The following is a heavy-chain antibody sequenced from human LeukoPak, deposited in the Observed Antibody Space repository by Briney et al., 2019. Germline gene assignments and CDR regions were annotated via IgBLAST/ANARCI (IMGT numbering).Heavy chain of an antibody. V-gene: IGHV4-59*01. D-gene: IGHD3-22*01. Sequence: SETLSLTCTVSGGSISSYYWSWIRQPPGKGLEWIGYIYYSGSTNYNPSLKSRVTISVDTSKNQFSLKLSSVTAADTAVYYCARVSQSSGYYYGGYYFDYWGQGTLVTVS. CDR1: GGSISSYY. J-gene: IGHJ4*02. CDR3: ARVSQSSGYYYGGYYFDY. CDR2: IYYSGST.